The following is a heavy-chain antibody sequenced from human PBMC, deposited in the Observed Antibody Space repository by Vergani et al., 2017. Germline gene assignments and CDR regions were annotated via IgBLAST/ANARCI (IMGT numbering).Heavy chain of an antibody. J-gene: IGHJ4*01. D-gene: IGHD6-25*01. CDR3: ARGPQQRLNVLDN. Sequence: EVQLVESGGGLVKPGGSLRLSCAASGLSFSSYRMNWVRKAPGKGLEWVASISGSSSYVFYRDSVEGRFTITRDNAKKSVYLQMNSLRAEDTAMYFCARGPQQRLNVLDNWGQGTLVTVSS. V-gene: IGHV3-21*02. CDR1: GLSFSSYR. CDR2: ISGSSSYV.